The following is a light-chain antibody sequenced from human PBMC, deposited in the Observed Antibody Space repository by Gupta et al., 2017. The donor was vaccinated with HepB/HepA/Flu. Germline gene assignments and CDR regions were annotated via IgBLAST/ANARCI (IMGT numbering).Light chain of an antibody. CDR3: AAWDDSLSGVV. Sequence: QSVLTQPPSASGTPGQRVTISCSGSSSNIGSNTVSWYQQLPGTAPKLLIYNNNQRPSGVPDRFSGSKSGTSASLAIXGXQSEDEXDYYCAAWDDSLSGVVFGGGTKLTVL. J-gene: IGLJ2*01. V-gene: IGLV1-44*01. CDR2: NNN. CDR1: SSNIGSNT.